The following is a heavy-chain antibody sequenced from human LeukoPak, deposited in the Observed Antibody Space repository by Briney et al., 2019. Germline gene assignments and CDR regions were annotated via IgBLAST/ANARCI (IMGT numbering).Heavy chain of an antibody. CDR2: IIPIFGTA. Sequence: SVKVSCKASGGTFSSYAISCVRQAPGQGLEWMGGIIPIFGTANYAQKFQGRVTITADKSTSTAYMELSSLRSEDTAVYYCARGDGGSWYYYYMDVWGKGTTVTVSS. CDR3: ARGDGGSWYYYYMDV. J-gene: IGHJ6*03. D-gene: IGHD6-13*01. V-gene: IGHV1-69*06. CDR1: GGTFSSYA.